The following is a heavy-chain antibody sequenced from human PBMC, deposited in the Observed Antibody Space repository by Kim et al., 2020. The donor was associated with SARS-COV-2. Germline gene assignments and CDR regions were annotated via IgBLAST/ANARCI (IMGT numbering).Heavy chain of an antibody. D-gene: IGHD1-7*01. CDR1: GYTFTSYG. J-gene: IGHJ6*02. CDR3: ARDRLTELRYYYYYYGMDV. CDR2: ISAYNGNT. Sequence: ASVKVSCKASGYTFTSYGISWVRQAPGQGLEWMGWISAYNGNTNYAQKLQGRVTMTTDTSTSTAYMELRSLRSDDTAVYYCARDRLTELRYYYYYYGMDVWGQGTTVTVSS. V-gene: IGHV1-18*01.